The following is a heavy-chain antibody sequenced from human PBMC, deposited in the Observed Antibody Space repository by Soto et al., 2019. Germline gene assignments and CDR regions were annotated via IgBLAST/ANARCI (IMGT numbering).Heavy chain of an antibody. CDR2: IYPGDSYT. Sequence: PGESLISSCKFSGNRFTSYVIGSVLQMPGKGLEWMGTIYPGDSYTRDSPSFQGQVTISADKSISTAYLQWSSLKASDTAMYYCARPSYDSFIDIWGQGTLVIVSS. CDR1: GNRFTSYV. CDR3: ARPSYDSFIDI. J-gene: IGHJ3*02. D-gene: IGHD3-22*01. V-gene: IGHV5-51*01.